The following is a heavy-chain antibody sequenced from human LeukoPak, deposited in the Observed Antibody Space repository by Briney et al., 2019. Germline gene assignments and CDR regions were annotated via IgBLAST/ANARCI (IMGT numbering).Heavy chain of an antibody. D-gene: IGHD1-26*01. Sequence: ASVKVSCKASGYTFTSYAIHWVRQAPGQRLEWMGWISAGNGNTKYSQNFQGRVTFISNASATTAFMELSSLRSEDAAVYYCARDSGSGNNDYWGQGTLVTVSS. CDR1: GYTFTSYA. CDR3: ARDSGSGNNDY. CDR2: ISAGNGNT. J-gene: IGHJ4*02. V-gene: IGHV1-3*01.